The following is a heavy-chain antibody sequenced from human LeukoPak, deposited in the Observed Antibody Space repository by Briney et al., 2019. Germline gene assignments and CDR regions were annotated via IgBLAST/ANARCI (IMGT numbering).Heavy chain of an antibody. Sequence: GGSLRLSCAASGFTFSSYWMHWVRQAPGKGLVWVSRINSDGSSTSYADSVKGRFTISRDNAKNSLYLQMNSLRDEDTAVYYCARMGYSGGLFDYWGQGTLVTVSS. J-gene: IGHJ4*02. V-gene: IGHV3-74*01. CDR3: ARMGYSGGLFDY. CDR2: INSDGSST. CDR1: GFTFSSYW. D-gene: IGHD2-15*01.